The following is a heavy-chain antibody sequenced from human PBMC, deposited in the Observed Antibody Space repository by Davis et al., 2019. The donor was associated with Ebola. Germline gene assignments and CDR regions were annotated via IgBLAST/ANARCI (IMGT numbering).Heavy chain of an antibody. CDR3: ARGGYSYGFHWFDP. CDR1: GGSISGDDYY. CDR2: IHYTGGT. Sequence: CTVSGGSISGDDYYWSWIRQPPGQGLEWIGYIHYTGGTYFNPSLESRVIISVDTSKDQFSLKLISVTAADTAVYYCARGGYSYGFHWFDPWGQGTLVTVSS. D-gene: IGHD5-18*01. V-gene: IGHV4-30-4*01. J-gene: IGHJ5*02.